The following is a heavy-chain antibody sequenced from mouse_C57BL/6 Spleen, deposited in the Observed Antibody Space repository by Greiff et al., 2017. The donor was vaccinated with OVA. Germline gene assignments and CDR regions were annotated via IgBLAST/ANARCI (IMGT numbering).Heavy chain of an antibody. J-gene: IGHJ2*01. V-gene: IGHV5-17*01. Sequence: VQLKQSGGGLVKPGGSVKMSCAASGFTFSDYGMHWVRQGPEKGLEWVAYISSGNSTINYADTVKGRFTISRDNAKNTRYLQMTSLRSEDTAMYYCARRTETGFDYWGQGTTLTVSS. CDR3: ARRTETGFDY. CDR1: GFTFSDYG. D-gene: IGHD3-2*01. CDR2: ISSGNSTI.